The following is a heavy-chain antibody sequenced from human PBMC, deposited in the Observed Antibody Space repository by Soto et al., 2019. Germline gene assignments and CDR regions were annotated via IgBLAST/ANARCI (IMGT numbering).Heavy chain of an antibody. D-gene: IGHD4-17*01. CDR2: IVVGSGNT. V-gene: IGHV1-58*01. CDR1: GFTFTSSA. J-gene: IGHJ3*02. Sequence: QMQLVQSGPEVKKPGTSVKVSCKASGFTFTSSAVQWVRQARGQRLEWIGWIVVGSGNTNYAQKFQERVTITRDMSTSTAYMELSSLRSEDTAVYYCAADKSTTVVTPGAFGIWGQGTMVTVSS. CDR3: AADKSTTVVTPGAFGI.